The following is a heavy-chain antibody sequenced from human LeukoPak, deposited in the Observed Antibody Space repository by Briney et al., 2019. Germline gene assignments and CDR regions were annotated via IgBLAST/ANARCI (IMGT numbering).Heavy chain of an antibody. D-gene: IGHD3-22*01. Sequence: EASVKVSCKASGYTFTSYYMHWVRQAPGQGLEWMGWISAYNGNTNYAQKLQGRVTMTTDTSTSTAYMELRSLRSDDTAVYYCARSADKTYYYDSSGYSYWGQGTLVTVSS. V-gene: IGHV1-18*04. CDR2: ISAYNGNT. CDR1: GYTFTSYY. J-gene: IGHJ4*02. CDR3: ARSADKTYYYDSSGYSY.